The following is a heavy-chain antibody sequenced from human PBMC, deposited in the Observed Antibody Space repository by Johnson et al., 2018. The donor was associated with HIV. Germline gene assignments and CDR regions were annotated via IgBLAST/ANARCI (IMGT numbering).Heavy chain of an antibody. CDR1: GLTFSSYD. Sequence: VQLVESGGGLVQPGGSLRLSCAASGLTFSSYDIHWVRQATGKGLESVSPIGPAADTYYPGSVKGRFTVSRENAKNSLYLQLNSLGAGDTAVYYCARVTMIVVVMQAFDIWGQGTMVTVSS. D-gene: IGHD3-22*01. V-gene: IGHV3-13*01. J-gene: IGHJ3*02. CDR2: IGPAADT. CDR3: ARVTMIVVVMQAFDI.